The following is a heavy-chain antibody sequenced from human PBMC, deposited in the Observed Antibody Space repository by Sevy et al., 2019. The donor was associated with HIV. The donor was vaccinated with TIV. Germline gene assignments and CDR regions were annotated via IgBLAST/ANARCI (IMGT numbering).Heavy chain of an antibody. J-gene: IGHJ4*02. CDR3: ARDRASKVYGESYYFVY. Sequence: SQTLSLTCAISGDSVSSNSAAWNWIRQSPSRGLEWLGRTYYRSKWCNDYAVSVKSRITINPDTSKNQFSLQLNSVTPDDTAVYYCARDRASKVYGESYYFVYWGQGTLVTDSS. CDR1: GDSVSSNSAA. D-gene: IGHD4-17*01. V-gene: IGHV6-1*01. CDR2: TYYRSKWCN.